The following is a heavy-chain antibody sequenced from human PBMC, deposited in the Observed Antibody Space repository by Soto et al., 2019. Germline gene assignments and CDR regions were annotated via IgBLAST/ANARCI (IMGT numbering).Heavy chain of an antibody. CDR1: GFTFSSYG. CDR2: ISYDGSNK. D-gene: IGHD3-22*01. J-gene: IGHJ4*02. V-gene: IGHV3-30*18. CDR3: AKEEYYYDSSGPENPFDY. Sequence: GGSLRLSCAASGFTFSSYGMHWVRQAPGKGLEWVAVISYDGSNKYYADSVKGRFTISRDNSKNTLYLQMNSLRAEDTAVYYCAKEEYYYDSSGPENPFDYWGQGTLVTVSS.